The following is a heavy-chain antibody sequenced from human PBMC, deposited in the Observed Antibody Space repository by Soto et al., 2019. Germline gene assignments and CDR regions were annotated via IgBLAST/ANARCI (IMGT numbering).Heavy chain of an antibody. D-gene: IGHD4-17*01. V-gene: IGHV1-69*02. Sequence: QVQLVQSGAEVKKPGSSVKVSCKASGGTFSSYTISWVRQAPGQGLEWMGRIIPILGIANYAQKFQGRVTITADKSTSTAYMELSSLRSEDTAVYYCASHYGDYRNWFDPCGQGTLVTVSS. CDR3: ASHYGDYRNWFDP. CDR1: GGTFSSYT. J-gene: IGHJ5*02. CDR2: IIPILGIA.